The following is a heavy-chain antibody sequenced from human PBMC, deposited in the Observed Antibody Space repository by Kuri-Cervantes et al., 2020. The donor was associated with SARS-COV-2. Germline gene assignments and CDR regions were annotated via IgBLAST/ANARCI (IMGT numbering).Heavy chain of an antibody. CDR1: GGSNSSGDYY. CDR3: ARGGSGNYPNLLGY. D-gene: IGHD4-11*01. CDR2: IYYSGST. Sequence: ESLKISCTVSGGSNSSGDYYWSWIRQPPGKGLEWIGSIYYSGSTYYNPSLKSRVTISVDTSKNQFSLKLSSVTAADTAVYYCARGGSGNYPNLLGYWGQGTLVTVSS. J-gene: IGHJ4*02. V-gene: IGHV4-39*01.